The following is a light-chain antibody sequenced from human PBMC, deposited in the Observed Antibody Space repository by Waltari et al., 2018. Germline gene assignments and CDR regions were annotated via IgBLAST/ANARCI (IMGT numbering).Light chain of an antibody. Sequence: QSVLTQPPSVSGAPGQRVTISCTGSSSNIGAGYDVHWYQQLPGTAPKLLICGNRQRPSGVPERLSGSKSGTSASLASTGLQAEDEADYYCQSYDSSLSGWVFGGGTKLTVL. CDR1: SSNIGAGYD. CDR2: GNR. J-gene: IGLJ3*02. CDR3: QSYDSSLSGWV. V-gene: IGLV1-40*01.